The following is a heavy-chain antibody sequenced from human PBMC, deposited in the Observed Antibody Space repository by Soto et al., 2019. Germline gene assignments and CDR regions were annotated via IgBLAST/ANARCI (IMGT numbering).Heavy chain of an antibody. Sequence: HVQLVQSGAEVKKPGSSVKVSCKASGDTFSNYAISWVRQAPGQGLEWMGGIIPIFRTTDYAQNFQGRVTITADESTSTAYMELSSLRSEDTAVYSCARAMIPAAPAYKYYAMDVWGQGTPVTVSS. CDR2: IIPIFRTT. CDR3: ARAMIPAAPAYKYYAMDV. J-gene: IGHJ6*02. D-gene: IGHD2-2*01. CDR1: GDTFSNYA. V-gene: IGHV1-69*01.